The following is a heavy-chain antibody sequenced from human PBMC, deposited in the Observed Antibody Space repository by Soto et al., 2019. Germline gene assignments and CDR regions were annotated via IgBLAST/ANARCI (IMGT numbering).Heavy chain of an antibody. CDR3: AGGLFFVKWY. CDR2: INHSGSA. D-gene: IGHD3-3*01. CDR1: GGFPRGCI. Sequence: SETLSHRYDGSGGFPRGCIEILCRHMLEKKLQWIGQINHSGSANYNPSLKSRVTISVHTSNSQFSLELSSVTAADTAVYYCAGGLFFVKWY. V-gene: IGHV4-34*01. J-gene: IGHJ2*01.